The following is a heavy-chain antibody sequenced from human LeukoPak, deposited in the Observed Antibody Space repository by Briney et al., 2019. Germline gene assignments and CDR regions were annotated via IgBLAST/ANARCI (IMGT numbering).Heavy chain of an antibody. CDR1: GFTFSSYA. V-gene: IGHV3-23*01. J-gene: IGHJ4*02. CDR3: AKDSSDYGEQGDDYGPLSY. D-gene: IGHD4-17*01. CDR2: ISGSGGST. Sequence: QPGGSLRLSCAASGFTFSSYAMSWVRQAPGKGLEWVSAISGSGGSTYYADSVKGRFTISRDNSKNTLYLQMNSLRAEDTAVYYCAKDSSDYGEQGDDYGPLSYWGQGTLVTVSS.